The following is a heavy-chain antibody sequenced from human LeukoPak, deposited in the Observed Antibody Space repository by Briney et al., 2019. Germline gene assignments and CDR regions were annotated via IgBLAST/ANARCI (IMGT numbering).Heavy chain of an antibody. D-gene: IGHD4-17*01. CDR3: ARLTVTTKGYYGMDV. CDR2: ISSSSSYT. CDR1: GFTFSDYY. J-gene: IGHJ6*02. V-gene: IGHV3-11*06. Sequence: KSGGSLRLSCAASGFTFSDYYMSWIRQAPGKGLEWVSYISSSSSYTNYADSVKGRFTISRDNAKNSLYLQMNSLRAEDTAVYYCARLTVTTKGYYGMDVWGQGTTVTVSS.